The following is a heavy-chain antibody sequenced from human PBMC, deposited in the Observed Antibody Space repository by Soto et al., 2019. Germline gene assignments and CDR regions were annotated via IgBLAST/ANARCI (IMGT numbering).Heavy chain of an antibody. CDR3: ARIGGWFGELYFDY. V-gene: IGHV3-7*03. CDR2: IKQDGSEK. J-gene: IGHJ4*02. D-gene: IGHD3-10*01. Sequence: PGGSLRLSCAASGFTFSSYWMSWVRQAPGKGLEWVANIKQDGSEKYYVDSVKGRFTISRDNAKNSLHLQMNSLRAEDTAVYYCARIGGWFGELYFDYWGQGTLVTVSS. CDR1: GFTFSSYW.